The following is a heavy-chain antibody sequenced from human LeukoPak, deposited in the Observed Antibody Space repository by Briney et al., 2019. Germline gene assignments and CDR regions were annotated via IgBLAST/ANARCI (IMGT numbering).Heavy chain of an antibody. D-gene: IGHD1-26*01. CDR2: IKQDGSEK. CDR3: ARDVPYSGRGAYDI. J-gene: IGHJ3*02. CDR1: GFTFGNFW. Sequence: GGSLRLSCTASGFTFGNFWMNWVRQAPGKGLEFVAKIKQDGSEKDYADSVKGRFTISRDNAKNSVFLQLNSLRAEDTAVYYCARDVPYSGRGAYDIWGQGTVVTVSS. V-gene: IGHV3-7*01.